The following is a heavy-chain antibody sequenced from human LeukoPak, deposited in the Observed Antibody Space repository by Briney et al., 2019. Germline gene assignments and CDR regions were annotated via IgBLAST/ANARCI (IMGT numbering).Heavy chain of an antibody. Sequence: GSSVKVSCKASGGTFSSYVISWVRQAPGQALEWMGGIIPIFGTAKYAQKFQGRVTITADKSTSSAYMELSSLRSEGTAVYYCATRAADVPTRPAYYYYYMDVWGKGTTVTVSS. D-gene: IGHD6-6*01. CDR2: IIPIFGTA. CDR1: GGTFSSYV. CDR3: ATRAADVPTRPAYYYYYMDV. J-gene: IGHJ6*03. V-gene: IGHV1-69*06.